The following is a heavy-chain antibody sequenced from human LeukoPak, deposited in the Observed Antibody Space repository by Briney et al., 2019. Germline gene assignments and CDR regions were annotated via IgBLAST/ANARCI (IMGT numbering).Heavy chain of an antibody. CDR3: ALTTWDLSQSN. CDR1: GGTFSSYA. J-gene: IGHJ4*02. V-gene: IGHV1-69*13. Sequence: SVKVSCKASGGTFSSYAISWVRQAPGQGLEWMGGIIPIFGTANYAQKFQGGVTITADESTSTAYMELSSLRSEDTAVYYCALTTWDLSQSNWGQGTLVTVSS. CDR2: IIPIFGTA. D-gene: IGHD2/OR15-2a*01.